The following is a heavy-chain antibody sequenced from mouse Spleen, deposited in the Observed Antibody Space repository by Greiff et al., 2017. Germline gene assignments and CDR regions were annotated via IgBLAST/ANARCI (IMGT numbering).Heavy chain of an antibody. D-gene: IGHD2-4*01. CDR3: AREVSTMITTGPGYFDV. Sequence: VQLQQSGPELVKPGASVKIPCKASGYTFTDYNMDWVKQSHGKSLEWIGDINPNNGGTIYNQKFKGKATLTVDKSSSTAYMELRSLTSEDTAVYYCAREVSTMITTGPGYFDVWGAGTTVTVSS. J-gene: IGHJ1*01. V-gene: IGHV1-18*01. CDR1: GYTFTDYN. CDR2: INPNNGGT.